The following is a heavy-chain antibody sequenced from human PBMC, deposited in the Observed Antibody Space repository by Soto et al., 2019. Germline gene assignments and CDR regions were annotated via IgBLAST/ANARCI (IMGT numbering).Heavy chain of an antibody. J-gene: IGHJ4*02. D-gene: IGHD3-10*01. CDR1: GDTFSRST. CDR3: ATSYGSGSAHFDS. V-gene: IGHV1-69*02. Sequence: QVQLVQSGAEVTKPVSSVTVSCTASGDTFSRSTLSWVRQAPGQRLEWMGRIIPMLGMSNSALKFQGRLTISADTSTNKVYMHLKSLRSDDTAVYYCATSYGSGSAHFDSWGQGTLVTVSS. CDR2: IIPMLGMS.